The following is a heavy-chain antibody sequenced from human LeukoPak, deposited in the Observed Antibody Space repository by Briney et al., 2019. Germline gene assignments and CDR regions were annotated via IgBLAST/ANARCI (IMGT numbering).Heavy chain of an antibody. Sequence: PSETLPLTCTVSGGSISSSSYYWGWIRQPPGKGLEWIGSIYYSGSTYYNPSLKSRVTISVDTSKNQFSLKLSSVTAADSAVYYSATTGKHYFGSGSYFMTYASAISCDATMVTASS. CDR1: GGSISSSSYY. D-gene: IGHD3-10*01. CDR2: IYYSGST. J-gene: IGHJ3*02. CDR3: ATTGKHYFGSGSYFMTYASAI. V-gene: IGHV4-39*01.